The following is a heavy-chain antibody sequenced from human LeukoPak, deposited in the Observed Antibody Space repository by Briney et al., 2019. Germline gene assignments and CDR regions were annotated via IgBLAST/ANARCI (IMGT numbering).Heavy chain of an antibody. D-gene: IGHD6-19*01. Sequence: PSETLSLTCAVYGGSFSGYYWSWIRQPPGKGLEWIGEINHSGSTNYNPSLKSRVTISVDTSKNQFSLKLSSVIAADTAVYYCARDWGSGGYWGQGTLVTVSS. CDR2: INHSGST. CDR3: ARDWGSGGY. J-gene: IGHJ4*02. V-gene: IGHV4-34*01. CDR1: GGSFSGYY.